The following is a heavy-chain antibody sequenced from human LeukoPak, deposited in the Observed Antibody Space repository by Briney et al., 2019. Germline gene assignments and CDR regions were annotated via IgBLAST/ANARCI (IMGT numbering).Heavy chain of an antibody. Sequence: PGGSLRLSCAASGFTFSSYAMSWVRQAPGKGLDWVSAISGSGSTIYYADSVKGRFTISRDNAKNSLYLQMNSLRAEDTAVYYCAREAVAALNWFDPWGQGTLVTVSS. CDR2: ISGSGSTI. J-gene: IGHJ5*02. CDR3: AREAVAALNWFDP. D-gene: IGHD6-19*01. V-gene: IGHV3-23*01. CDR1: GFTFSSYA.